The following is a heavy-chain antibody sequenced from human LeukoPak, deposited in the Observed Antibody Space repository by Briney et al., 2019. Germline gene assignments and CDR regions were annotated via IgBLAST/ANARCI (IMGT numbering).Heavy chain of an antibody. V-gene: IGHV3-30*02. J-gene: IGHJ4*02. CDR1: GFTFSSYG. Sequence: GGSLRLSCAASGFTFSSYGMHWVRQAPGKGLEWVAFIRFDGSNKYYADSVKGRFTLSRDNSKSTLYLQMNSLRAEDTAVYYCARDHSGSWLYYFDYWGQGTLVTVSS. D-gene: IGHD6-13*01. CDR3: ARDHSGSWLYYFDY. CDR2: IRFDGSNK.